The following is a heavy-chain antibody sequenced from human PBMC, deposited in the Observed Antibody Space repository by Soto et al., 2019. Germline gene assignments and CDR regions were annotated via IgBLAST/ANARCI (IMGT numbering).Heavy chain of an antibody. V-gene: IGHV3-48*01. CDR1: GFTFSSYS. D-gene: IGHD2-2*01. Sequence: PGGSLRLSCAASGFTFSSYSMNWVRQAPGKGLEWVSYISSSSSTIYYADTVKGRFTISRDNAKNSLYLQMNSLIVDYSAVYFCVRDCNNTSCYYYYMDVWGKGTTVTVSS. CDR2: ISSSSSTI. J-gene: IGHJ6*03. CDR3: VRDCNNTSCYYYYMDV.